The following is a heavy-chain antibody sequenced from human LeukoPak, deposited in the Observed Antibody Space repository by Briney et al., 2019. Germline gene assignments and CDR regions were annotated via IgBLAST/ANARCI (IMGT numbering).Heavy chain of an antibody. CDR1: GYSISSGYY. CDR2: IYHSGST. V-gene: IGHV4-38-2*02. Sequence: SETLSLTCTVSGYSISSGYYWGWIRQPPGKGLEWIGSIYHSGSTYYNPSLKSRVTISVDTSKNQFSLELSSVTAADTAVYYCARDQEGIAAPGTRWGQGTLVTVSS. CDR3: ARDQEGIAAPGTR. D-gene: IGHD6-13*01. J-gene: IGHJ4*02.